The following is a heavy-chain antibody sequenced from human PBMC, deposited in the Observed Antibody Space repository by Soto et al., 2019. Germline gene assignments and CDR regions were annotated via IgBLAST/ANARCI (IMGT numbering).Heavy chain of an antibody. CDR2: ISDTGSG. J-gene: IGHJ6*02. V-gene: IGHV4-61*01. Sequence: QVQLQESGPGLVKPSETLSLTCTVSGGSVISGSYYCIWLRQPPGKGLELVGCISDTGSGDYNPSLKSRVTISVHTSKRQFSLRLNSVTAADTAVYYCARAHSGYDPLGMDVCGQGTTVTVSS. CDR3: ARAHSGYDPLGMDV. D-gene: IGHD5-12*01. CDR1: GGSVISGSYY.